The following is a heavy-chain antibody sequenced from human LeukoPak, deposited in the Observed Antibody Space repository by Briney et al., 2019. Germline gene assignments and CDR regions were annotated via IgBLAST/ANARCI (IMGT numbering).Heavy chain of an antibody. CDR1: GGSFSGYY. CDR2: INHSGST. CDR3: ARGGEVVVAARFDY. D-gene: IGHD2-15*01. V-gene: IGHV4-34*01. Sequence: SETLSLTCAVYGGSFSGYYWSWIRQSPGKGLEWIGEINHSGSTNYNPSLKSRVTISVDTSKNQFSLKLSSVTAADTAVYYCARGGEVVVAARFDYWGQGTLVTVSS. J-gene: IGHJ4*02.